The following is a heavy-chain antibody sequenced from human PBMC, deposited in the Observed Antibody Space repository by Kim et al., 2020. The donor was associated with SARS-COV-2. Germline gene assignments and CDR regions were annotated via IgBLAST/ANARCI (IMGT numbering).Heavy chain of an antibody. CDR1: GFTFSNYA. CDR2: ISSNGGST. CDR3: VKGPSDGYGIGYFDY. Sequence: GGSLRLSCSASGFTFSNYAMHWVRQAPGKGLEYVSAISSNGGSTYYADSVKGRFTISRDNPKNTVYLQMSSLRVEDTAVYYCVKGPSDGYGIGYFDYWGQGTLGTVSS. V-gene: IGHV3-64D*06. J-gene: IGHJ4*02. D-gene: IGHD5-12*01.